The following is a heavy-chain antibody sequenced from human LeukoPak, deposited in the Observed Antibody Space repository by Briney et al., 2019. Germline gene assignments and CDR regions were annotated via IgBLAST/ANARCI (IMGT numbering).Heavy chain of an antibody. D-gene: IGHD5-12*01. CDR2: IYTSGST. CDR3: ARGLVLATDDAFDI. V-gene: IGHV4-4*09. Sequence: SETLSLTCTVSGGSISSYYWSWIRQPPGKGLEWIGYIYTSGSTNYNPSLKSRVTISVNTSKNHFSLKLRSVTAADTALYFCARGLVLATDDAFDIWGQGTLVTVSS. J-gene: IGHJ3*02. CDR1: GGSISSYY.